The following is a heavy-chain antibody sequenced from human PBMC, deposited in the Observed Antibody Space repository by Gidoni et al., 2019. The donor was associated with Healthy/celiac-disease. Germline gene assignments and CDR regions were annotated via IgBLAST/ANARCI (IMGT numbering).Heavy chain of an antibody. CDR1: GYSLTSYW. V-gene: IGHV5-51*01. J-gene: IGHJ5*02. CDR2: IYPGDSDT. D-gene: IGHD6-6*01. CDR3: ARSYSSSRRDGFDP. Sequence: ELQLVQSGAEAKKPGEPLRSSCKGSGYSLTSYWIGWLRQMPGKGLECMGIIYPGDSDTRYSPYFQGQVTISADKSISTAYLQWSSLKASDTAMYYCARSYSSSRRDGFDPWGQGTLVTVSS.